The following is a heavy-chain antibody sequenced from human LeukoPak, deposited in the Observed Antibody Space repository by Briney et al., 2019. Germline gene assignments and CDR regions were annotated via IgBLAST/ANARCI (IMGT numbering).Heavy chain of an antibody. CDR2: IYYSGST. CDR1: GGSISSYY. Sequence: KPSETLSLTCTVSGGSISSYYWSWVRQPPGKGLEWIGYIYYSGSTNYNPSLKSRVTISVDTSKNQFSLKLSSVTAADTAVYYCARERGRERTAMVKAAYYFDYWGQGTLVTVSS. V-gene: IGHV4-59*12. D-gene: IGHD5-18*01. CDR3: ARERGRERTAMVKAAYYFDY. J-gene: IGHJ4*02.